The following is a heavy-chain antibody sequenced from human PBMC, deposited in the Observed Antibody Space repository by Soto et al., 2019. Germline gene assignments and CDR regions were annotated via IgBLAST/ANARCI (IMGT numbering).Heavy chain of an antibody. V-gene: IGHV1-46*01. CDR3: ARAVDYYDSSGSMGGDAFDI. CDR2: INPSGGST. D-gene: IGHD3-22*01. CDR1: GYTFTSYY. Sequence: ASVKVSCKASGYTFTSYYMHWVRQAPGQGLEWMGIINPSGGSTSYAQKFQGRVTMTRDTSTSTVYMELSSLRSEDTAVYYCARAVDYYDSSGSMGGDAFDIWGQGTMVTVSS. J-gene: IGHJ3*02.